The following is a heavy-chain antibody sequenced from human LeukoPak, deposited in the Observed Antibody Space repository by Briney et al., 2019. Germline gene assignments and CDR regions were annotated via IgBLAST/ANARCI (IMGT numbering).Heavy chain of an antibody. CDR2: IIPIFGTA. Sequence: SVNVSCKASGGTFSSYAISWVRQAPGQRLEWMGGIIPIFGTANYAQKFQGRVTITTDESTSTAYVELSSLRSEDTAVYYCASGSSSSWSHYYYYYYMDVWGKGTTVTVSS. V-gene: IGHV1-69*05. D-gene: IGHD6-13*01. CDR1: GGTFSSYA. CDR3: ASGSSSSWSHYYYYYYMDV. J-gene: IGHJ6*03.